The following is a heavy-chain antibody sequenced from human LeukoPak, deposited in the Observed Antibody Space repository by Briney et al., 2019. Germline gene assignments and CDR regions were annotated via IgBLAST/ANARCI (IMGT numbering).Heavy chain of an antibody. V-gene: IGHV3-30*04. CDR2: ISYDGSNK. D-gene: IGHD6-13*01. J-gene: IGHJ6*03. Sequence: GGSLRLSCAASGFTFSSYAMCWVRQAPGKGLEWVALISYDGSNKYYADSVKGRFTISRDNSKNTLYLQMNSLRAEDTVVYYCARDGAAAGRSYYYYYMDVWGKGTTVTVSS. CDR1: GFTFSSYA. CDR3: ARDGAAAGRSYYYYYMDV.